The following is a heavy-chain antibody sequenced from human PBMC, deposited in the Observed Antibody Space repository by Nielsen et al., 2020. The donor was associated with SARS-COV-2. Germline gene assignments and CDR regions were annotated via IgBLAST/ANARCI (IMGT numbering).Heavy chain of an antibody. CDR1: GFTFSSYA. V-gene: IGHV3-23*01. Sequence: GESLKISCAASGFTFSSYAMSWVRQAPGKGLEWVSAISGSGGSTYYADSVKGRFTISRDNSKKTLYLQMNSLRAEDTAVYYCAKSAVVTYFYYWGPGTLVTVSS. J-gene: IGHJ4*02. D-gene: IGHD4-23*01. CDR3: AKSAVVTYFYY. CDR2: ISGSGGST.